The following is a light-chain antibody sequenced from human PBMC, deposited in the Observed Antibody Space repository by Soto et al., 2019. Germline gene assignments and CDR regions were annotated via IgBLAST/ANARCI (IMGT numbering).Light chain of an antibody. CDR3: QQRSDWPPIT. CDR2: DAS. V-gene: IGKV3-11*01. Sequence: VLTQSPATLSLSPGERATLSCRASQSVSDYLAWYQQKPGQAPRLLIYDASQRPTDIPARFSGSGFGTDFTLAISSVEPDDFAVYYCQQRSDWPPITFGQGTRLDIK. CDR1: QSVSDY. J-gene: IGKJ5*01.